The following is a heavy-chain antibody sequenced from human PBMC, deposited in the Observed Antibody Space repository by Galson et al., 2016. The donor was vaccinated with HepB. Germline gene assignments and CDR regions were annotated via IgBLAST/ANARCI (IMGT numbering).Heavy chain of an antibody. V-gene: IGHV1-69*13. CDR3: AKEGKSSIGVGARGYFFDD. J-gene: IGHJ4*02. Sequence: SVKVSCKAGTFSYYRISWVRQAPGQGLEWMGGIIPVIGAANYPQKFQGRVIITADESTNTAYMELTSLKSEDTAVYYWAKEGKSSIGVGARGYFFDDWGQGTLVTVSS. D-gene: IGHD1-26*01. CDR2: IIPVIGAA. CDR1: TFSYYR.